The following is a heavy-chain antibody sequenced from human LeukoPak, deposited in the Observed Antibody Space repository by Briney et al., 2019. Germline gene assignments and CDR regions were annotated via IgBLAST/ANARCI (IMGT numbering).Heavy chain of an antibody. Sequence: ASVKVSCKASGYTFISSGMSWVRQAPGQGPEWMGWINSNTGNPTYAQGFTGRYVFSWDTSVSTAYLQISSLKAEDTAVYYCARVRYTSGLYYFESWGQGTLVTVSS. D-gene: IGHD6-19*01. CDR2: INSNTGNP. V-gene: IGHV7-4-1*02. CDR1: GYTFISSG. J-gene: IGHJ4*02. CDR3: ARVRYTSGLYYFES.